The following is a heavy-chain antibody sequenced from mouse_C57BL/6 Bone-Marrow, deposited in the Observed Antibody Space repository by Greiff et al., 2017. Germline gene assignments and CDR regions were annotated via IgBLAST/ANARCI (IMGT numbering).Heavy chain of an antibody. D-gene: IGHD2-4*01. Sequence: QVQLQQSGPGLVQPSQSLSITCTVSGFSLTSYGVHWVRQSPGKGLEWLGVIWRGGSTDYNAAFMSRLSITKDNSKSQVFFKMNSLQADDTAIYDCAKNAGDYDWAMDYWGQGTSVTVSS. CDR1: GFSLTSYG. V-gene: IGHV2-5*01. CDR2: IWRGGST. J-gene: IGHJ4*01. CDR3: AKNAGDYDWAMDY.